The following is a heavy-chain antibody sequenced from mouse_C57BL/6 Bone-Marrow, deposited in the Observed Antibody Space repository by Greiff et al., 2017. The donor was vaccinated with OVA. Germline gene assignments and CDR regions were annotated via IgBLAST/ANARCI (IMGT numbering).Heavy chain of an antibody. CDR1: GYTFTSYG. CDR2: IYPRSGNT. D-gene: IGHD2-2*01. V-gene: IGHV1-81*01. CDR3: AGLRRGDYYAMEY. Sequence: QVQLQQSGAELARPGASVKLSCKASGYTFTSYGISWVKQRTGQGLEWIGEIYPRSGNTYYNEKFKGKATLTADKSSSTAYMELRSLTSEDSAVYFCAGLRRGDYYAMEYWGQGTSVTVSS. J-gene: IGHJ4*01.